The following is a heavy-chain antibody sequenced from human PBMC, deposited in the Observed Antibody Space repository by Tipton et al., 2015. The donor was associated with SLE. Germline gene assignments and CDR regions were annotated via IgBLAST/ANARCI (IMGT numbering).Heavy chain of an antibody. V-gene: IGHV3-64*02. CDR2: ITSNGGTT. CDR1: GFTFSSYA. Sequence: SLRLSCAAPGFTFSSYAMHWVRQAPGKGLEYVSAITSNGGTTYYADSVKGRFTISRDNSKNTLYLQMGSLRAEDMAVYYCARDDLGVDWFFGYWGKGTLVTVSS. D-gene: IGHD3-3*01. CDR3: ARDDLGVDWFFGY. J-gene: IGHJ4*02.